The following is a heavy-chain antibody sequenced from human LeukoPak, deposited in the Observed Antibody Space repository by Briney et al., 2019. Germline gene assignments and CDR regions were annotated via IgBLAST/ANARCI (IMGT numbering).Heavy chain of an antibody. CDR1: GGSISSSSYY. Sequence: SETLSLTCTVSGGSISSSSYYWGWIRQPPGKGLEWIGSIYYSGSTYYNPSLKSRVTISVDTSKNQFSLKLSSVTAADTAVYYCARHPTADWIDYWGQGTLVTVSS. V-gene: IGHV4-39*01. D-gene: IGHD2-21*01. CDR3: ARHPTADWIDY. J-gene: IGHJ4*02. CDR2: IYYSGST.